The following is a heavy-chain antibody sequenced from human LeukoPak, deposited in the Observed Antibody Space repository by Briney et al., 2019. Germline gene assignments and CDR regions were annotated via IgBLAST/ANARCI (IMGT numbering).Heavy chain of an antibody. J-gene: IGHJ4*02. CDR2: ISSSGSTI. Sequence: GGSLSLSCAASGFTFSSYEMNWVRQAPGKGLEWVSYISSSGSTIYYADSVKGRFTISRDNAKNSLYLQMNSLRAEDTAVYYCAREGYYFDYWGQGTLVTVSS. CDR3: AREGYYFDY. V-gene: IGHV3-48*03. CDR1: GFTFSSYE.